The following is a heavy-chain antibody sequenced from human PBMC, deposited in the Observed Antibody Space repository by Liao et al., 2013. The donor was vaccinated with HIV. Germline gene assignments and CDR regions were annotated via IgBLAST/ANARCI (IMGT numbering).Heavy chain of an antibody. V-gene: IGHV4-34*01. Sequence: QVQLQQWGAGLLKPSETLSLTCAVYGGSFSGYYWSWIRQPPGKGLEWIGEINPGGSTNYNPSLKSRVTISVDTSENQFSLRLSSVTAADTAVYYCALTEKDIVLVPVPTTDFDYWAREPWSPSPQ. J-gene: IGHJ4*02. CDR1: GGSFSGYY. CDR3: ALTEKDIVLVPVPTTDFDY. D-gene: IGHD2-2*01. CDR2: INPGGST.